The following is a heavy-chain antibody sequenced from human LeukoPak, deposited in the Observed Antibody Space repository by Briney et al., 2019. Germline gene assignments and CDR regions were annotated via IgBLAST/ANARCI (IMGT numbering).Heavy chain of an antibody. CDR2: INPNSGGT. J-gene: IGHJ4*02. CDR3: ARDWYYDSSGHDY. Sequence: ASVKVSCKASGYTFTGYYMHWVRRAPGQGLEWMGRINPNSGGTNYAQKFQGRVTMTRDTSISTAYMELSRLRSDDTAVYYCARDWYYDSSGHDYWGQGTLVTVSS. CDR1: GYTFTGYY. D-gene: IGHD3-22*01. V-gene: IGHV1-2*06.